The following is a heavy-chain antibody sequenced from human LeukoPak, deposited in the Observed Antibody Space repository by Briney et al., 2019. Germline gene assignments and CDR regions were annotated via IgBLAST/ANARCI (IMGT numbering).Heavy chain of an antibody. Sequence: SVKVSCKASGGTFSSYAISWVRQAPGQGLEWMGGIIPIFGTANYAQKFQGRVTITADESTSTAYMELSSLRSEDTAVYYCARESRAGSTSSDYWGQGTLVTVSS. J-gene: IGHJ4*02. CDR2: IIPIFGTA. D-gene: IGHD2-2*01. CDR3: ARESRAGSTSSDY. V-gene: IGHV1-69*13. CDR1: GGTFSSYA.